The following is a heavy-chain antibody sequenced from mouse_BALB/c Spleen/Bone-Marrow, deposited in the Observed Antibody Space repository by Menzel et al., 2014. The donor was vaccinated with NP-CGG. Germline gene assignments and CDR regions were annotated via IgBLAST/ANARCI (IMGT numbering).Heavy chain of an antibody. Sequence: DVKLVESGGGLVQPGGSLKLSCTVSGLDFSRYWMSWVRQAPGKGLQWIGEINPESSTINYTPSLKDKFIISRDNAKNTLYLQMSKVRSEDTALYYCTRLTYYGLTDYWGQGTTLTVSS. CDR3: TRLTYYGLTDY. CDR2: INPESSTI. CDR1: GLDFSRYW. D-gene: IGHD1-2*01. V-gene: IGHV4-1*02. J-gene: IGHJ2*01.